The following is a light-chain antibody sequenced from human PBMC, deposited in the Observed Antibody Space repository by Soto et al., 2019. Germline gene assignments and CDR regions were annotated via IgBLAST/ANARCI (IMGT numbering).Light chain of an antibody. V-gene: IGKV3-15*01. Sequence: EIVLTQYPAILSVSPGERATLSCRASQSISRSLAWYQQKPGQAPRLLISDASTRATGIPARFSGSGSGTEFTLTISSLQSEDFALYYCHQYNSWPPGTFGQGTKVDNK. CDR1: QSISRS. J-gene: IGKJ2*01. CDR2: DAS. CDR3: HQYNSWPPGT.